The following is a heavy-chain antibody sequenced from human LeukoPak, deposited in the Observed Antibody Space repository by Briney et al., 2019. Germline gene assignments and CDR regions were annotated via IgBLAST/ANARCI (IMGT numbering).Heavy chain of an antibody. Sequence: GGSLRLSCAASGFPFSTCAMSWVRQAPGKGLEWVSAITDSGGDTYHADSVKGRFTISRDNSKNTLYLQMNSLRVEDTAVYYCAKDRVGATSGIFQHWGQGTLVTVSS. V-gene: IGHV3-23*01. J-gene: IGHJ1*01. D-gene: IGHD1-26*01. CDR1: GFPFSTCA. CDR2: ITDSGGDT. CDR3: AKDRVGATSGIFQH.